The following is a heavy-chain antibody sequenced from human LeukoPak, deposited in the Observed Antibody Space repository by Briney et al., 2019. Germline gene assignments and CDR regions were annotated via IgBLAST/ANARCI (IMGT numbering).Heavy chain of an antibody. CDR2: IYNIGGT. D-gene: IGHD6-19*01. J-gene: IGHJ4*02. Sequence: PSETLSLTCSVSGGSVSRDYWSWIRQPPGKRREWLGYIYNIGGTNYNPSLKSRVSISVDTSKNQFSLMLTSVTAADTAVYYCAREAVAGTLDYWGQGALVTVSS. V-gene: IGHV4-59*02. CDR3: AREAVAGTLDY. CDR1: GGSVSRDY.